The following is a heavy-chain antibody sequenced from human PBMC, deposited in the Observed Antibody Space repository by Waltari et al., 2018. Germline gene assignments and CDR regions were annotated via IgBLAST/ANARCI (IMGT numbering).Heavy chain of an antibody. CDR2: ISYDGSNK. J-gene: IGHJ3*02. V-gene: IGHV3-30-3*01. CDR1: GFPFRSYA. CDR3: ARLSPQGAFDI. Sequence: QVQLVESGGGVVQPGRSLRLSCAASGFPFRSYAMHWVRQAPGKGLEWVAVISYDGSNKYYADSVKGRFTISRDNSKNTLYLQMNSLRAEDTAVYYCARLSPQGAFDIWGQGTMVTVSS.